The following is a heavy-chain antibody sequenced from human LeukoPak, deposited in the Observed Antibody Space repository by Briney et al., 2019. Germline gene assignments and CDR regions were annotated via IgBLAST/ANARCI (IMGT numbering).Heavy chain of an antibody. D-gene: IGHD3-10*01. CDR2: INHSGST. J-gene: IGHJ5*02. CDR1: GGSFSGYY. V-gene: IGHV4-34*01. CDR3: AREGKLWLGEFAGGKNWFDP. Sequence: SETLSLTCAVYGGSFSGYYWSWIRQPPGKGLEWIGEINHSGSTNYNPSLKSRVTISVDTSKNQFSLKLSSVTAADTAVYYCAREGKLWLGEFAGGKNWFDPWGQGTLVTVSS.